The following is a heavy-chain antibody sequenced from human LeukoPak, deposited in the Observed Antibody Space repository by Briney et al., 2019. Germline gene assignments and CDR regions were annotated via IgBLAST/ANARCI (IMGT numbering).Heavy chain of an antibody. CDR1: GYTFTSYY. D-gene: IGHD4-17*01. CDR3: ARVGGGDIDYGDYEPRFNY. J-gene: IGHJ4*02. Sequence: ASVKVSCKASGYTFTSYYMHWVRQAPGQGLEWMGIINPSGGSTSYAQKFQGRVTMTRDTSISTAYMELSRLRSDDTAVYYCARVGGGDIDYGDYEPRFNYWGQGTLVTVSS. V-gene: IGHV1-46*01. CDR2: INPSGGST.